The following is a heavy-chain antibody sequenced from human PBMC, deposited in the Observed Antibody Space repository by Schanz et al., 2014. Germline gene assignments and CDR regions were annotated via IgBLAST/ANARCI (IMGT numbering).Heavy chain of an antibody. CDR2: ISGDGGST. CDR3: AKEVRIVLRDWLPTPDFDY. V-gene: IGHV3-23*04. D-gene: IGHD3-3*01. Sequence: EVQVVESGGDFVQPGGSLRLSCAVSGSTFRNYGMGWVRQAPGKGLEWVSAISGDGGSTYYADSVKGRFTISRDNSKNKVYLQMNSLRAEDTAIYYWAKEVRIVLRDWLPTPDFDYWGQGTLVTVSS. J-gene: IGHJ4*02. CDR1: GSTFRNYG.